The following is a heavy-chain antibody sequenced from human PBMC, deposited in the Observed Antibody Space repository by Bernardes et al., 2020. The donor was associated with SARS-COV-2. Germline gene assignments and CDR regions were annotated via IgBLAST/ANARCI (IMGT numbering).Heavy chain of an antibody. D-gene: IGHD3-10*01. Sequence: ASVKVSCKASGYTFTGYYMPWVRQAPGQGLEWMGWINPNSGGTNYAQKFQGRVTMTRDTSISTAYMELSRLRSDDTAVYYCARYDNWNPHTLLWFGDHAGGMDVWGQGTTVTVSS. V-gene: IGHV1-2*02. J-gene: IGHJ6*02. CDR1: GYTFTGYY. CDR2: INPNSGGT. CDR3: ARYDNWNPHTLLWFGDHAGGMDV.